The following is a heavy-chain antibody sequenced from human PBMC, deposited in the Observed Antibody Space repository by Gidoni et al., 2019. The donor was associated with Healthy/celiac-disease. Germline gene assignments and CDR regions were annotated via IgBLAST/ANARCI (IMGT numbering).Heavy chain of an antibody. V-gene: IGHV3-23*01. D-gene: IGHD3-22*01. Sequence: EVQLLESGGGLVQPGGSLRLSCAASGFTFSSYAMSWVRQPPGKGLEWVAAISGSGGSTYYADSVKGRFTISRDNSKNTLYLQMNSLRAEDTAVYYCAKERYYDSSGYPLPWGQGTLVTVSS. CDR1: GFTFSSYA. J-gene: IGHJ5*02. CDR3: AKERYYDSSGYPLP. CDR2: ISGSGGST.